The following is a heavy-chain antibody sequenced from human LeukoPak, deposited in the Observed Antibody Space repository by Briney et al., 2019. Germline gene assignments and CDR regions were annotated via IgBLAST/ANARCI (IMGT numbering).Heavy chain of an antibody. J-gene: IGHJ4*02. D-gene: IGHD3-10*01. CDR1: DDSIKSHF. Sequence: SETLSLTCTVSDDSIKSHFWTWIRQPPGKGLEWIGYIYYRGSTYYNPSLKSRVTISVDTPKNQFSLKLSSVTAADTAVYYCARETRAGVAFDYWGQGTLVTVSS. CDR3: ARETRAGVAFDY. V-gene: IGHV4-59*11. CDR2: IYYRGST.